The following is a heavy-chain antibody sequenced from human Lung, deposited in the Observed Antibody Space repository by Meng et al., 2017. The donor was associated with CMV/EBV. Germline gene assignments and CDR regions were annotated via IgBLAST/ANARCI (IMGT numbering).Heavy chain of an antibody. Sequence: GGSLRLXCAASGFTFSDAWMSWVRQAPGKGLEWVGRIKSKIDGGTTDYAAPVKGRFTISRDDSRNTLYLQMNSLKTEDTAVYYCATDLRGRAVAGTYYYYGMXLWGXGTKVTVAS. J-gene: IGHJ6*02. CDR3: ATDLRGRAVAGTYYYYGMXL. V-gene: IGHV3-15*01. CDR2: IKSKIDGGTT. D-gene: IGHD6-19*01. CDR1: GFTFSDAW.